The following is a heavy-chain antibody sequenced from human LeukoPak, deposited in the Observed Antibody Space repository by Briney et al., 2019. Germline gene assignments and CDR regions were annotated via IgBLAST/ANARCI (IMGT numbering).Heavy chain of an antibody. J-gene: IGHJ6*02. V-gene: IGHV3-33*01. D-gene: IGHD2-2*01. Sequence: GGSLRLSCAASGFTFSSYGMHWVRQAPGKGLEWVAVIWYDGSNKYYADSVKGRFTISRDNSKNTLYLQMNSLRAEDTAVYYCAGGVPAYYYYGMVVWGQGTTVTVSS. CDR3: AGGVPAYYYYGMVV. CDR1: GFTFSSYG. CDR2: IWYDGSNK.